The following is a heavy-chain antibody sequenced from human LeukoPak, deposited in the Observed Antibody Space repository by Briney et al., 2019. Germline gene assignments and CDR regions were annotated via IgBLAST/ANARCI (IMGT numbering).Heavy chain of an antibody. CDR1: GFTFSSYE. Sequence: GGSLRLSCAASGFTFSSYEMNWVRQAPGKGLEWVSYISSDASTTYNADSVKGRFTISRDNAKNSLYPQLNSLRAEDTAVYYCARAGFWSGYYDYWGQGTLVTVSS. J-gene: IGHJ4*02. CDR2: ISSDASTT. CDR3: ARAGFWSGYYDY. D-gene: IGHD3-3*01. V-gene: IGHV3-48*03.